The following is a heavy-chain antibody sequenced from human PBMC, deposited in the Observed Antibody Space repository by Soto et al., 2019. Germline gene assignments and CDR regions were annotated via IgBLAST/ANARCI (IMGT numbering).Heavy chain of an antibody. CDR2: INPNSGGT. CDR3: ARGVQTGDDAFDI. Sequence: ASVNVSCKASGYTFTGYYMHWVRQAPGQGLEWMGWINPNSGGTNYAQKFQGWVTMTRDTSISTAYMELSRLRSDDTAVYYCARGVQTGDDAFDIWGQGTMVTVSS. D-gene: IGHD2-21*01. CDR1: GYTFTGYY. J-gene: IGHJ3*02. V-gene: IGHV1-2*04.